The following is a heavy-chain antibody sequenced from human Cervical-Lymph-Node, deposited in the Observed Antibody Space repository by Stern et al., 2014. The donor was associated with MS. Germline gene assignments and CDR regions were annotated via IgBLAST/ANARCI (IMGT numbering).Heavy chain of an antibody. CDR1: GGSVSSGRYY. V-gene: IGHV4-61*01. J-gene: IGHJ4*02. D-gene: IGHD3-3*01. CDR3: ARVSYDFWSGYYPFDY. Sequence: VQLVESGPGLVKPSETLSLTCTVSGGSVSSGRYYWSWIRQPPGRGLEWIGYICFSGIPNYNPSLKSLVTISVDTSKNQFSLKLISVTAADTAVYYCARVSYDFWSGYYPFDYWGQGTLVTVSS. CDR2: ICFSGIP.